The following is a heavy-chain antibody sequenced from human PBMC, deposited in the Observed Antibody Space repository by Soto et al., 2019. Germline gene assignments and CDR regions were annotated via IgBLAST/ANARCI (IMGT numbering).Heavy chain of an antibody. CDR3: AREDGYCSGGSCHSGGWLEP. CDR2: ISPYNGNT. CDR1: GYTFTTYG. Sequence: QVQLVQSGAEVKKPGASVKVSCKTSGYTFTTYGVSWVRHAPGQGLEWMGWISPYNGNTNYAQRLQGRVTLTTDTSTNTAYMELRSLRSDDTALYYCAREDGYCSGGSCHSGGWLEPWGQGTLVTVSS. D-gene: IGHD2-15*01. V-gene: IGHV1-18*01. J-gene: IGHJ5*02.